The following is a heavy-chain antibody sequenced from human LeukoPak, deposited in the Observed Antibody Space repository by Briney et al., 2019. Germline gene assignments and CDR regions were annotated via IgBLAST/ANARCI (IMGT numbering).Heavy chain of an antibody. J-gene: IGHJ6*03. CDR1: GFTFSSHA. D-gene: IGHD3-22*01. Sequence: GGSLRLSCAASGFTFSSHAMSWVRQAPGKGLEWVSAISGSGGSTYHADSVKGRFTISRDNSKNTLYLQMNSLRAEDTAVYYCAKDRDSSGYQGYMDVWGKGTTVTVSS. CDR2: ISGSGGST. V-gene: IGHV3-23*01. CDR3: AKDRDSSGYQGYMDV.